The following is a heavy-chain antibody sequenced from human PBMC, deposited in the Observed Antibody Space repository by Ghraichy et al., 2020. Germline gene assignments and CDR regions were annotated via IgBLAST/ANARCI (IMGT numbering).Heavy chain of an antibody. J-gene: IGHJ2*01. D-gene: IGHD4-17*01. Sequence: SETLSLTCAVYGGSFSGYYWSWIRQRPGKGLEWIGEINHSGSTNNNPSLKSRVTISVDTSKNQFSLKLSSVTAADTAVYYCARLATTVTHWYFDLWGRGTLVTVSS. CDR1: GGSFSGYY. CDR3: ARLATTVTHWYFDL. CDR2: INHSGST. V-gene: IGHV4-34*01.